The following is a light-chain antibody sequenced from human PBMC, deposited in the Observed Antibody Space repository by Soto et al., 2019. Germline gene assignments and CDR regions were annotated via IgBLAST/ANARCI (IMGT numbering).Light chain of an antibody. CDR3: SSYTSGSSHYV. V-gene: IGLV2-14*01. Sequence: QSALTQPASVSGSPGQSITISCTRTSSDVGAYYSVSWYQHHPGKAPKLIIYGVTNRPSGVSNRFSGSKSGNTASLTISGLQAEDEADYHCSSYTSGSSHYVFXTGTKVTVL. CDR2: GVT. J-gene: IGLJ1*01. CDR1: SSDVGAYYS.